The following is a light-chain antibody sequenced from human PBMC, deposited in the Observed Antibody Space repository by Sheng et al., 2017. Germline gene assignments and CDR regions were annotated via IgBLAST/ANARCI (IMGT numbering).Light chain of an antibody. CDR1: QSISTW. CDR2: QTS. Sequence: DVQMTQSPSTLSASVGDRVTITCRASQSISTWLAWYQQKPGKAPKILIYQTSSLQDGVPSGFSGSGSGTEFTLTISSLQPDDSATYYCQQYNTXPWTFGQRAKVEVK. J-gene: IGKJ1*01. V-gene: IGKV1-5*03. CDR3: QQYNTXPWT.